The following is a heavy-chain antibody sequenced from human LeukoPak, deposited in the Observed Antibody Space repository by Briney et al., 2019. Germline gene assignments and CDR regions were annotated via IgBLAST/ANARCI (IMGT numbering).Heavy chain of an antibody. Sequence: PSETLSLTCAVYGGSFSGYYWSWIRQPPGKGLEWIGEIYHSGSTNYNPSLKSRVTISVDKSKNQFSLKLSSVTAADTAVYYCATYIVGPTLDYWGQGTLVTVSS. J-gene: IGHJ4*02. D-gene: IGHD1-26*01. CDR2: IYHSGST. V-gene: IGHV4-34*01. CDR1: GGSFSGYY. CDR3: ATYIVGPTLDY.